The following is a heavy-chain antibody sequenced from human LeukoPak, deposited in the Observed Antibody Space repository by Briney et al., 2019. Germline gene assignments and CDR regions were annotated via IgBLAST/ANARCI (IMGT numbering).Heavy chain of an antibody. J-gene: IGHJ3*02. CDR3: ARRITIFGVVTRGAFDI. CDR1: GGSITSYY. V-gene: IGHV4-34*01. CDR2: INHSGST. Sequence: SETLSLTCSVSGGSITSYYWSWIRQPPGKGLEWMGEINHSGSTNYNPSLKSRVTISVDTSKNQFSLKLSSVTAADTAVYYCARRITIFGVVTRGAFDIWGQGTMVTVSS. D-gene: IGHD3-3*01.